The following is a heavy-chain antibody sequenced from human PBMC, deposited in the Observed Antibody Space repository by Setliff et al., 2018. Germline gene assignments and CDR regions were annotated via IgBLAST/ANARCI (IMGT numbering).Heavy chain of an antibody. V-gene: IGHV3-48*03. Sequence: GGSLRLSCAASGFTFSNDDMNWVRQAPGKGLEWVSYSKSSGRSIYYADSVKGRFTISRDNAKNSLYLQMDSLRAEDTAVYYCVRTLFLQYYVGRSGGYFDCWGQGSLVTVSS. CDR1: GFTFSNDD. D-gene: IGHD3-10*02. CDR2: SKSSGRSI. J-gene: IGHJ4*02. CDR3: VRTLFLQYYVGRSGGYFDC.